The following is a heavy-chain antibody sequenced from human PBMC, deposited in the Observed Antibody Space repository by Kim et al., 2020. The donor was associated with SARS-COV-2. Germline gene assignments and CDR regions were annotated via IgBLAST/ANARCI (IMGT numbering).Heavy chain of an antibody. CDR2: IYYSGST. J-gene: IGHJ3*02. D-gene: IGHD2-21*01. CDR1: GGSISSYY. Sequence: SETLSLTCTVSGGSISSYYWSWIRQPPGKGLEWIGYIYYSGSTNYNPSLKSRVTISVDTSKNQFSLKLSSVTAADTAVYYCARAPPVNPIRHDAFDIWGQGTMVTVSS. V-gene: IGHV4-59*13. CDR3: ARAPPVNPIRHDAFDI.